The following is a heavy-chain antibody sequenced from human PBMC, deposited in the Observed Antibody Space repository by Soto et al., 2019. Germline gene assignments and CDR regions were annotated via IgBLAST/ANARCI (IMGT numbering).Heavy chain of an antibody. CDR2: IYYSGST. V-gene: IGHV4-59*08. Sequence: QVQLQESGPGLVKPSETLSLTCTVSGGSISSYYWSWIRQPPGKGLGGIGYIYYSGSTNYNPSLKXRVTISVDTSKNQFSLKLSSVTAADTAVYYCARRWGGGFDIWGQGTMVTVSS. CDR3: ARRWGGGFDI. CDR1: GGSISSYY. J-gene: IGHJ3*02. D-gene: IGHD1-26*01.